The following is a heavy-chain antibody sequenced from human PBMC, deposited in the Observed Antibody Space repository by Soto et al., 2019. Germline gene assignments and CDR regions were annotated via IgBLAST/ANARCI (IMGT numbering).Heavy chain of an antibody. D-gene: IGHD4-17*01. CDR1: GYTFTSYG. CDR2: ISAYNGNT. CDR3: ARDVHDYGDYVSDY. V-gene: IGHV1-18*04. J-gene: IGHJ4*02. Sequence: ASVKVSCKASGYTFTSYGISWVRQAPGQGLEWMGWISAYNGNTNYAQKLQGRVTMTTDTSTSTAYMELRSLRSDDTAVYYCARDVHDYGDYVSDYWGQGTLVTVSS.